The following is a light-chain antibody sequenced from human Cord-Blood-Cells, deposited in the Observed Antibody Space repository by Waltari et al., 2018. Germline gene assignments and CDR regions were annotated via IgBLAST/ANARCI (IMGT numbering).Light chain of an antibody. J-gene: IGKJ2*03. CDR3: QQYGSSPYS. CDR2: GAS. V-gene: IGKV3-20*01. CDR1: QSVSSSY. Sequence: EIVLTQSPGLLSLSPGERATLHCRASQSVSSSYLAWYQQKPDQAPRLLIYGASSRATGIPDRFSGSGSGTDFTLTISRLEPEDFAVYYCQQYGSSPYSFGQGTKLEIK.